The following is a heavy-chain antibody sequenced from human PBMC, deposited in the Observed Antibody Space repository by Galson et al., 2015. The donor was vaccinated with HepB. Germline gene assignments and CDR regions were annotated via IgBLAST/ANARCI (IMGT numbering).Heavy chain of an antibody. CDR3: ANPLRGMRATVTTAYYYGMDV. D-gene: IGHD4-11*01. J-gene: IGHJ6*02. CDR1: GFTFSSYG. Sequence: SLRLSCAASGFTFSSYGMHWVRQAPGKGLEWVAVISYDGSNKYYADSVKGRFTISRDNSKNTLYLQMNSLRAEDTAAYYCANPLRGMRATVTTAYYYGMDVWGQGTTVTVSS. V-gene: IGHV3-30*18. CDR2: ISYDGSNK.